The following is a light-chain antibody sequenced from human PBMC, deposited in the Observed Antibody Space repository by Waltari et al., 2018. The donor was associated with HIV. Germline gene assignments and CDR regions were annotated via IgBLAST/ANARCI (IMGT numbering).Light chain of an antibody. Sequence: RLLIFAVSNRATGVPDRISGSGSGTDFTLTISRLEPEDFVIYYCQHYRAVPPGTFGPGTKVEIK. V-gene: IGKV3-20*01. CDR2: AVS. J-gene: IGKJ1*01. CDR3: QHYRAVPPGT.